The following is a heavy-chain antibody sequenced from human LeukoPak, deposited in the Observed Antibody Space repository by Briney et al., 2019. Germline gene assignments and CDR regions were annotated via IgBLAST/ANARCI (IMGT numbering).Heavy chain of an antibody. CDR3: AREGSDYGDYVGFDY. J-gene: IGHJ4*02. CDR2: IKQDGSEK. D-gene: IGHD4-17*01. CDR1: GFTISSYY. Sequence: GGSLTLSCAVSGFTISSYYLSWFRQAPGKGLEWVANIKQDGSEKYYVDSVKGRFTISRDTAKNSLYLQMNSLRADDTAVYYCAREGSDYGDYVGFDYWCQGTLVIVSS. V-gene: IGHV3-7*01.